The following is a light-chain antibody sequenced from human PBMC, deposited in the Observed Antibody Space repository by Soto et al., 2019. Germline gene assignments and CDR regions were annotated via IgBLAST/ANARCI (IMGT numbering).Light chain of an antibody. Sequence: QLVLTQSSSASASLGSSVKLTCTLSSGHSSYIIAWHQQQPGKAPRYLMKLEGSGSYNKGSGVPDRFSGSSSGADRYLTISHVQLDDEADYFCQTWDSNPRVLGGGTKVTLL. V-gene: IGLV4-60*02. CDR1: SGHSSYI. CDR2: LEGSGSY. J-gene: IGLJ2*01. CDR3: QTWDSNPRV.